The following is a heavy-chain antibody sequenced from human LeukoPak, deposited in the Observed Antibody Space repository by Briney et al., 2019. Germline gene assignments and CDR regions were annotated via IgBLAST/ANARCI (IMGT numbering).Heavy chain of an antibody. CDR2: IRKDGNDE. CDR3: AKDRGDFPPYFDY. D-gene: IGHD2-21*02. Sequence: GGSLRLSCAASGFTFSDYYMSWIRQAPGKGLEWVAFIRKDGNDENYADSVKGRFTISRDNSKNTLYLQMNSLRTEDTAVYHCAKDRGDFPPYFDYWGQGTLVTVSS. V-gene: IGHV3-30*02. J-gene: IGHJ4*02. CDR1: GFTFSDYY.